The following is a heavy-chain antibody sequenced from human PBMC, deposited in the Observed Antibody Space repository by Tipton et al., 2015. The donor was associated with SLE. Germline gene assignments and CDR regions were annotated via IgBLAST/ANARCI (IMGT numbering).Heavy chain of an antibody. CDR3: TSYYYDSSLDY. Sequence: LRLSCTVSGDSLSDYYWSWIRQPAGKGLEWIGRIYTSGSTNYNPSLKSRVTISVDTSKNQCSLKLSSVTAADTAVYYCTSYYYDSSLDYWGQGTLVTVSS. J-gene: IGHJ4*02. D-gene: IGHD3-22*01. CDR2: IYTSGST. V-gene: IGHV4-4*07. CDR1: GDSLSDYY.